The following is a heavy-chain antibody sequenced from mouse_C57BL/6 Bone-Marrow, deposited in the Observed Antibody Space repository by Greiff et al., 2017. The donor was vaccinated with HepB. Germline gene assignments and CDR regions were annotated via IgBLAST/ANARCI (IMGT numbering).Heavy chain of an antibody. CDR2: IRSKSNNYAT. D-gene: IGHD2-4*01. CDR3: VRRPNYGGYAMDY. Sequence: EVKLVESGGGLVQPKGSLKLSCAASGFSFNTYAMNWVRQAPGKGLEWVARIRSKSNNYATYYADSVKDRFTISRDDSESMLYLQMNNLKTEDTAMYYCVRRPNYGGYAMDYWGQGTSVTVSS. CDR1: GFSFNTYA. V-gene: IGHV10-1*01. J-gene: IGHJ4*01.